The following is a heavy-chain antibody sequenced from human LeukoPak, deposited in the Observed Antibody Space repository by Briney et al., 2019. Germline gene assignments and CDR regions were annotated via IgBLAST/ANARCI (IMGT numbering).Heavy chain of an antibody. Sequence: SGGSLRLSCAASGFTVSSNYMSWVRQAPGKGLEWVSVIYSGGSTYYADSVKGRFTISRDNSKNTLYLQMNSLRAEDTAVYYCARAHYSGNYGDFDYWGQGTLVTVSS. CDR1: GFTVSSNY. J-gene: IGHJ4*02. CDR3: ARAHYSGNYGDFDY. D-gene: IGHD1-26*01. V-gene: IGHV3-53*01. CDR2: IYSGGST.